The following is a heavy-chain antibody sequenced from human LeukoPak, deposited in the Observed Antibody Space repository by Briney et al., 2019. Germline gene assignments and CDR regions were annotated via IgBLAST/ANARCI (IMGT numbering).Heavy chain of an antibody. V-gene: IGHV3-7*01. CDR1: GFRFGGFW. J-gene: IGHJ3*02. CDR3: TRDVREAYDI. Sequence: GGSLRLSCEASGFRFGGFWMNWVRQAPGKGPGRVANINQDGSEKLYVDSVKGRFTISRDNAKNSLYLQMNSLRVEDTAVYYCTRDVREAYDIWGHGTMVTVSS. D-gene: IGHD3-16*01. CDR2: INQDGSEK.